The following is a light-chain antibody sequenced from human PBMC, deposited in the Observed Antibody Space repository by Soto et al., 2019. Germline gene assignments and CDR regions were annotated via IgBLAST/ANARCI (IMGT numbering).Light chain of an antibody. J-gene: IGKJ2*01. CDR3: QLYNSYSFT. Sequence: DIPMTQSPSTLSASVGDRVTITCRASQSISNWLAWYQQKPGKAPKLLIYDASTLESGVPSRFSGSGSGTEFTLTISSLQPDDFATYYCQLYNSYSFTFGQGTKLEIK. CDR1: QSISNW. V-gene: IGKV1-5*01. CDR2: DAS.